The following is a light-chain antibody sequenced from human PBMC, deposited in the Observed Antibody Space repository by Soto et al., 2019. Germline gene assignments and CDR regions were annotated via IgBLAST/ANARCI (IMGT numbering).Light chain of an antibody. CDR3: SSYTSSSTLSTYV. Sequence: QSALTQPPSASGSPGQSVTISCTGTSSDVGGYNYVSWYQQHPGKAPKLMIYEVSKRPSGVSDRFSGSKSGNTASLIISGLQAEDEADYYCSSYTSSSTLSTYVFGTGTKVTVL. V-gene: IGLV2-14*01. CDR1: SSDVGGYNY. CDR2: EVS. J-gene: IGLJ1*01.